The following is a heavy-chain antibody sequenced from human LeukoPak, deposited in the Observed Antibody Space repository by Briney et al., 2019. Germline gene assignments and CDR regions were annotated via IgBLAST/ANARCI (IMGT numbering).Heavy chain of an antibody. J-gene: IGHJ4*02. D-gene: IGHD3-9*01. Sequence: ASVKVSCKGSVYTFTSYYMHWVRQAPGQGLEWMGIINPSGGSTSYAQKFQGRVTMTRDTSTSTVYMELSSLRSEDTAVYYCARAINSFTYYDILTGYGFDYWGQGTLVTVSS. CDR2: INPSGGST. CDR1: VYTFTSYY. CDR3: ARAINSFTYYDILTGYGFDY. V-gene: IGHV1-46*01.